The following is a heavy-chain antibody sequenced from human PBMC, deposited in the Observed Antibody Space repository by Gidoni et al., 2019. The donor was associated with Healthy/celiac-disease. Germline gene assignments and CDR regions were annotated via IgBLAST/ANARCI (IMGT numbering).Heavy chain of an antibody. J-gene: IGHJ4*02. V-gene: IGHV4-39*01. D-gene: IGHD6-19*01. CDR3: ARRGKVAGTFDY. CDR2: IYYSGST. Sequence: QLQLQESGPGLVKPSETLSLTCTVSGGSISSSSYYWGWIRQPPGKGLEWIGSIYYSGSTYYNPSLKSRVTISVDTSKNQFSLKLSSVTAADTAVYYCARRGKVAGTFDYWGQGTLVTVSS. CDR1: GGSISSSSYY.